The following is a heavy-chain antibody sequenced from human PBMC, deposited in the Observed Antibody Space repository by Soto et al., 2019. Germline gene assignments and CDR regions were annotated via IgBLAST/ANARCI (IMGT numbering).Heavy chain of an antibody. D-gene: IGHD2-2*01. CDR1: GYTFTAYY. V-gene: IGHV1-2*02. J-gene: IGHJ5*02. CDR2: INPNTGDT. Sequence: ASVKFSCKASGYTFTAYYMYWVRKAPGQGLEWMGWINPNTGDTDYAQKFQGRVTMTRDTSINTVYMELRSLRSDDTAVYYCARVQVPAIFAVGFDPWGPGTLVTVSS. CDR3: ARVQVPAIFAVGFDP.